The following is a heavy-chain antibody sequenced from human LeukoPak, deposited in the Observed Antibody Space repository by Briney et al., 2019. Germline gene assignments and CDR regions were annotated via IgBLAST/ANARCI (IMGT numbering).Heavy chain of an antibody. Sequence: GGSLRLSCAASAFTFSSCGMHWVRQAPGKGLQWVAVISYDGSYKHYADSVKGRFTISRDNSKNTLYLQMNSLTAEDTAVYYCAKVSESSGWSYFDYWGQGTLVTVSS. CDR2: ISYDGSYK. D-gene: IGHD3-22*01. J-gene: IGHJ4*02. CDR1: AFTFSSCG. CDR3: AKVSESSGWSYFDY. V-gene: IGHV3-30*18.